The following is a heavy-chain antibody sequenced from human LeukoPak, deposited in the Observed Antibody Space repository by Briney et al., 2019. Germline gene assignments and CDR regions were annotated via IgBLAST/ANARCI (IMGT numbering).Heavy chain of an antibody. V-gene: IGHV3-23*01. D-gene: IGHD6-19*01. J-gene: IGHJ4*02. CDR1: GFTFSNYA. CDR3: AKARGHIAVAYDY. CDR2: ISGSGGST. Sequence: GGSLRLSCAASGFTFSNYAMRWVRQAPGKGLEWVSGISGSGGSTYYADSVKGRFTISRDNSKNTLYLQMNSLRAEDTAVYYCAKARGHIAVAYDYWGQGTLVTVSS.